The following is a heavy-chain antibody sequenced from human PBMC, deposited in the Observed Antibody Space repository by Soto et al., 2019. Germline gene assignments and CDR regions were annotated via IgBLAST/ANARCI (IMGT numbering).Heavy chain of an antibody. D-gene: IGHD3-16*01. J-gene: IGHJ4*02. V-gene: IGHV4-4*02. CDR2: IHQSGDT. CDR3: ATRTSVFGIVTFY. Sequence: QVQLKESGPGLVTPWGTLSLTCAVSGDSVSNGNWWCWVRQPPGRGLEWVGEIHQSGDTNYNPSLKSRVTVSADRSNNQYSLRLNSVTAADTAMYHCATRTSVFGIVTFYWGQGILVTVSS. CDR1: GDSVSNGNW.